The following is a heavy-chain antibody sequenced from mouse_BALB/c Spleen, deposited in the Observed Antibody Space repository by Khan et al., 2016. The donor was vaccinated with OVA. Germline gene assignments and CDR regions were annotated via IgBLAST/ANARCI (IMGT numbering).Heavy chain of an antibody. V-gene: IGHV2-2*01. CDR3: ARNSYMYDFTY. CDR1: GFSLTTYG. Sequence: VQLQESGPGLVRPSQTLSITCTVSGFSLTTYGVHWVRQSPGKGLEWLGVIRSAGKTDYNAAFIYRMSITKDNSKSQVFFKMNSLKADDTAMYYRARNSYMYDFTYWGQGTLVTVSS. J-gene: IGHJ3*01. D-gene: IGHD2-14*01. CDR2: IRSAGKT.